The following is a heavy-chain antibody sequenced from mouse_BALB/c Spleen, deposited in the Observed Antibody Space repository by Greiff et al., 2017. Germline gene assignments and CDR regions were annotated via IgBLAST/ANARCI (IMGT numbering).Heavy chain of an antibody. CDR3: ARSLYDYDWFAY. V-gene: IGHV1S81*02. CDR1: GYTFTSYW. D-gene: IGHD2-4*01. CDR2: INPSNGRT. J-gene: IGHJ3*01. Sequence: QVQLQQPGAELVKPGASVKLSCKASGYTFTSYWMHWVKQRPGQGLEWIGEINPSNGRTNYNEKFKSKATLTVDKSSSTAYMQLSSLTSEDSAVYYCARSLYDYDWFAYWGQGTLVTVSA.